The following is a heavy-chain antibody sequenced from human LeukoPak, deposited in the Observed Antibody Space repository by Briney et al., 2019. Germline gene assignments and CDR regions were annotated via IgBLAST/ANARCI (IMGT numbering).Heavy chain of an antibody. D-gene: IGHD2-2*01. V-gene: IGHV4-38-2*01. Sequence: SETLSLTCAVSGYSISSAYYWGWIRQPPGKGLEWIAGIHHSGSDDYNPSLKSRVTISTDTSKNQFSLNLRFMNAADTAVYYCARLGYCSSTSCYFETWGQGTLVTVSS. CDR1: GYSISSAYY. CDR2: IHHSGSD. CDR3: ARLGYCSSTSCYFET. J-gene: IGHJ5*02.